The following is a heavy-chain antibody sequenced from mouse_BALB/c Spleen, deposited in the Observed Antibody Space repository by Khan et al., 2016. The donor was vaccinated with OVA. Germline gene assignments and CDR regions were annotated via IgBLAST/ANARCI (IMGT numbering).Heavy chain of an antibody. CDR1: GYTFTTYW. Sequence: VQLQQSGAELAKPGASVKMSCKASGYTFTTYWMHWVKQRPGQGLEWIGYIDPSTGYTEYNQKFKVKATLTTVTSSSTAYMHLSSLKSEDSAVYYCARRELYGIFDYWGQGTLVTVSA. CDR3: ARRELYGIFDY. D-gene: IGHD2-1*01. V-gene: IGHV1-7*01. J-gene: IGHJ3*01. CDR2: IDPSTGYT.